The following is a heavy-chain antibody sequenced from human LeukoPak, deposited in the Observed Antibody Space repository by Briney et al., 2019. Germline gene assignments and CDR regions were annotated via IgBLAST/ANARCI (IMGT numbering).Heavy chain of an antibody. J-gene: IGHJ4*02. CDR2: INPISGGT. Sequence: ASVKVSCKASGYTFTGYCMNWVRQAPGQGLEWMGWINPISGGTNYAQKCQCRVTMTRESSISTAYMALSSLRSDDTAVYYCATDVASDSRLDYSGQGILVTVSS. V-gene: IGHV1-2*02. CDR1: GYTFTGYC. D-gene: IGHD6-25*01. CDR3: ATDVASDSRLDY.